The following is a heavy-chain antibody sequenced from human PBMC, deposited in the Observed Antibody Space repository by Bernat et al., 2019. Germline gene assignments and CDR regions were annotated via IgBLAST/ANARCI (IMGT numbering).Heavy chain of an antibody. Sequence: LQLQESGPGLVKPSETLSLTCTVSAGSISSNNYFWGWIREPPGKGLEWVGRIKSKTDGGTTDYAAPVKGRFTISRDDSKNTLYLQMNSLRAEDTAVYYCARPEETTVTTEGWWELPFDYWGQGTLVTVSS. D-gene: IGHD4-17*01. CDR3: ARPEETTVTTEGWWELPFDY. CDR1: AGSISSNNYF. CDR2: IKSKTDGGTT. J-gene: IGHJ4*02. V-gene: IGHV3-15*01.